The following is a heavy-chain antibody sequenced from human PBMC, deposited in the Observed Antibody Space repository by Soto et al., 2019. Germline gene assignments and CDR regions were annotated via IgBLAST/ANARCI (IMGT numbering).Heavy chain of an antibody. V-gene: IGHV3-23*01. CDR2: ISGSGVST. J-gene: IGHJ4*02. CDR3: AKERPRYIGSYSHFDY. Sequence: GGSLRLSCAASGFTFSSYAMSWVRQAPGKGLEWVSAISGSGVSTYYADSVKGRFTISRDNSKNTLYLQMNSLRAEDTAVYYCAKERPRYIGSYSHFDYWGQGTLVTVSS. D-gene: IGHD1-26*01. CDR1: GFTFSSYA.